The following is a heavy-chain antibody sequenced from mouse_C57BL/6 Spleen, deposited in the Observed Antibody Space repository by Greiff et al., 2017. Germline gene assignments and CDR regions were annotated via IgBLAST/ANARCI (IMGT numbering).Heavy chain of an antibody. D-gene: IGHD3-2*02. CDR3: AREGGQLRLRDWFAY. CDR2: IHPNSGST. V-gene: IGHV1-64*01. Sequence: QVQLKQPGAELVKPGASVKLSCKASGYTFTSYWMHWVKQRPGQGLEWIGMIHPNSGSTNYNEKFKSKATLTVDKSSSTAYMQLSSLTSEDSAVYYCAREGGQLRLRDWFAYWGQGTLVTVSA. CDR1: GYTFTSYW. J-gene: IGHJ3*01.